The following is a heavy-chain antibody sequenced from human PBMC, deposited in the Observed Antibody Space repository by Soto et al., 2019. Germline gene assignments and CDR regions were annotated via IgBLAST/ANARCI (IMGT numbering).Heavy chain of an antibody. CDR1: EFTVSSNY. CDR3: ARGATYYDFWSGHYTSYTYYGMDV. D-gene: IGHD3-3*01. J-gene: IGHJ6*02. Sequence: EVQLVESGGGLIQPGGSLRVSCAASEFTVSSNYMTWVRQAPGKGLEWVSVIDTAGRANYAESVKGRFTNSRDNSKNTLYLQMNSLRVEYTAVYYCARGATYYDFWSGHYTSYTYYGMDVWGQGTTVTVS. V-gene: IGHV3-53*01. CDR2: IDTAGRA.